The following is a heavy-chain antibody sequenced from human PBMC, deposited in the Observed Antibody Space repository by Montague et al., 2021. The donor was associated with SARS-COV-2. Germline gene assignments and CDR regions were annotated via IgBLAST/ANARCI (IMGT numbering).Heavy chain of an antibody. V-gene: IGHV4-34*01. CDR1: GGSFSGYY. CDR3: ARGMRRPYYYYYGMDV. J-gene: IGHJ6*02. Sequence: SETLSLTCAVYGGSFSGYYWSWICQPPEKGLEWIGEINHSGSTNYNPSLKSRVTISVDTSKNQFSLKLSSVTAADTAVYYCARGMRRPYYYYYGMDVWGQGTTVTVSS. CDR2: INHSGST.